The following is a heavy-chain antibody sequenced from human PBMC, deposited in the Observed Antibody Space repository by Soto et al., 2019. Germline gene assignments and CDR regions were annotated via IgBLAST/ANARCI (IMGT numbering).Heavy chain of an antibody. Sequence: QVQLVQSGAEVKKPGASVKVSCKASGYTFTSYGISWVRQAPGQGLEWMGWISAYNGNTNYAQKLQGRVTITTDTSTRTASMELGSRRSDDTAVYYFARDRSLFAVAGSDWFDPWGQGTLVTVSS. CDR1: GYTFTSYG. V-gene: IGHV1-18*01. CDR2: ISAYNGNT. CDR3: ARDRSLFAVAGSDWFDP. D-gene: IGHD6-19*01. J-gene: IGHJ5*02.